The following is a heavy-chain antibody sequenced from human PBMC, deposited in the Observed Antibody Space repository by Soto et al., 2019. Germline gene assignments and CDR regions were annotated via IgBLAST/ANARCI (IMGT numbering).Heavy chain of an antibody. CDR1: GYMFSHYG. CDR3: ARARNIGYYYDGMDV. V-gene: IGHV1-18*04. J-gene: IGHJ6*02. D-gene: IGHD3-16*02. Sequence: GASVKVSCKASGYMFSHYGITWVRQAPGQGLEWMAWISAYNGNTDYAQKFQGRVTMTTDSSTNTTYMELRSLRSDDTAVYYCARARNIGYYYDGMDVWGQGTTVTVSS. CDR2: ISAYNGNT.